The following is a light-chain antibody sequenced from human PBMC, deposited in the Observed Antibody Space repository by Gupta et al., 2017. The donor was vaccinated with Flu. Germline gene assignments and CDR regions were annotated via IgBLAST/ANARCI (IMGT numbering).Light chain of an antibody. CDR3: QKYNSALWT. CDR2: AVS. J-gene: IGKJ1*01. V-gene: IGKV1-27*01. Sequence: IQMTQSPSSLSASVGDRVTITCRPSQGISNYLAWYHQKPGKVPKLLLYAVSTSQAAVPSRFSRRASVTDFTLTIISLHPDDVATYYCQKYNSALWTFGQGTKVEIK. CDR1: QGISNY.